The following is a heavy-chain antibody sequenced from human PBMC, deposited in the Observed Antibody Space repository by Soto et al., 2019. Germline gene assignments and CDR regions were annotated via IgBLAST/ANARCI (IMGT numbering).Heavy chain of an antibody. CDR3: ARDPAYCGGDCSTNPLLPPNQPPKNAFDI. CDR1: GATFNSYA. Sequence: SVKVSCKASGATFNSYAISWVRQAPGHGLEWMGGIIPVFNATKYSQKFQGRLTITADQSTSTAYMELTSLRSEDTAVYYCARDPAYCGGDCSTNPLLPPNQPPKNAFDIWGQGTMVTVS. CDR2: IIPVFNAT. J-gene: IGHJ3*02. V-gene: IGHV1-69*13. D-gene: IGHD2-21*02.